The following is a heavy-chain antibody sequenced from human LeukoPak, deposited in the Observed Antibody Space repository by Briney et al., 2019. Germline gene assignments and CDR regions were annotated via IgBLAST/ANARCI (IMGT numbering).Heavy chain of an antibody. Sequence: GGSLRLSCPASGFTFSDYYMSWVRQAPGKGLEWVSYISTTGSTIYYADSVKGRSSISRDNAKNSLYLQMNSLRAEDTDVFYCARVLRGYSSPVFDYWGQGALVTVSS. CDR1: GFTFSDYY. CDR2: ISTTGSTI. CDR3: ARVLRGYSSPVFDY. D-gene: IGHD6-13*01. V-gene: IGHV3-11*01. J-gene: IGHJ4*02.